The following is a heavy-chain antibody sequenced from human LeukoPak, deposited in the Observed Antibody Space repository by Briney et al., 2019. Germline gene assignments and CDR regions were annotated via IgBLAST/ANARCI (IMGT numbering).Heavy chain of an antibody. Sequence: SETLSLTCTVSGGSISYYWSWIRQSPEMGLEWIGSIYYSGATDYNPSLKSRVTISADTSNNQFSLRLRSVTAADTAVYYCAREITLTGYKFGLGFNYWGQGTLVTVSS. CDR2: IYYSGAT. J-gene: IGHJ4*02. CDR3: AREITLTGYKFGLGFNY. V-gene: IGHV4-59*01. D-gene: IGHD5-12*01. CDR1: GGSISYY.